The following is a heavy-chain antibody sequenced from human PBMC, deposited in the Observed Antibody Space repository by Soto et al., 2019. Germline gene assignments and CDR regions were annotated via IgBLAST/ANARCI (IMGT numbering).Heavy chain of an antibody. J-gene: IGHJ4*02. V-gene: IGHV3-48*02. Sequence: PGGSLRLSCAASGFTFSYYSMNWVRQAPGKGLEWVSYISYSSNTIYYADSVKGRFTISRDNAKNSLYLQMNSLRDEDTAVFYCAKERSSGWSFDYWGQGTLVTVSS. CDR3: AKERSSGWSFDY. CDR1: GFTFSYYS. CDR2: ISYSSNTI. D-gene: IGHD6-19*01.